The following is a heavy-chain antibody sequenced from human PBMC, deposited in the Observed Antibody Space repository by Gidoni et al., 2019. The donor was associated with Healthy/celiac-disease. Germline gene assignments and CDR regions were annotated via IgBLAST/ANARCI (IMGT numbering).Heavy chain of an antibody. CDR3: ARDPGVGQWLVSSFDY. Sequence: EVQLVESGGGLVQPGGSLRLSCAASGFTFSSYDMHWVRQATGKGLEWVSAIGTAGDTYYPGSVKGRFTISRENAKNSLYLQMNSLRAGDTAVYYCARDPGVGQWLVSSFDYWGQGTLVTVSS. V-gene: IGHV3-13*01. D-gene: IGHD6-19*01. CDR2: IGTAGDT. CDR1: GFTFSSYD. J-gene: IGHJ4*02.